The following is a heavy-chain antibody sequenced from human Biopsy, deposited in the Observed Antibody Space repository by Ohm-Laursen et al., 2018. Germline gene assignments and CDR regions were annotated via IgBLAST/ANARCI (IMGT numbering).Heavy chain of an antibody. D-gene: IGHD4-23*01. V-gene: IGHV4-59*11. Sequence: GTLSLTCTVFGGSLTGHYWSWIRQPPGKGLEWIGHISYTGYTSYNASLKSRVTISVDTSRNHFSLRLSSLTAADTAVYYCARGSNDFGGLYFPRWGQGTLLTVSS. CDR2: ISYTGYT. CDR3: ARGSNDFGGLYFPR. J-gene: IGHJ4*02. CDR1: GGSLTGHY.